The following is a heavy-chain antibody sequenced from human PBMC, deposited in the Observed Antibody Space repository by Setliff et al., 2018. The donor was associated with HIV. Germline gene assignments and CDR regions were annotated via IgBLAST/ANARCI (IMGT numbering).Heavy chain of an antibody. D-gene: IGHD1-1*01. CDR1: GGSFSGYY. Sequence: KLPETLSLTCAVYGGSFSGYYWSSIRQPPGKGLEWIGEISHSGTANYNASLKSRVTMSIDKSTDQFSLKMRSVTAADTAVYYCARATRRNDAFDIWGQGTMVTVSS. CDR2: ISHSGTA. CDR3: ARATRRNDAFDI. V-gene: IGHV4-34*01. J-gene: IGHJ3*02.